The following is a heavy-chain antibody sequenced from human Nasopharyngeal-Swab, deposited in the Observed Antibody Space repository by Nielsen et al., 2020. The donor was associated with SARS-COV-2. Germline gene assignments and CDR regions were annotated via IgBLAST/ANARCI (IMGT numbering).Heavy chain of an antibody. CDR2: TWYRSKWHY. J-gene: IGHJ5*02. CDR1: GDSVSSNTAA. Sequence: SQTLSLTCAISGDSVSSNTAAWSWIRQSPSRGLEWLGRTWYRSKWHYDYAESVKSRITINPDTTKNQFYLQLNSVTPEDTAVYYCAGGSQGTRWSWGQGTLVTVSS. V-gene: IGHV6-1*01. CDR3: AGGSQGTRWS. D-gene: IGHD2-15*01.